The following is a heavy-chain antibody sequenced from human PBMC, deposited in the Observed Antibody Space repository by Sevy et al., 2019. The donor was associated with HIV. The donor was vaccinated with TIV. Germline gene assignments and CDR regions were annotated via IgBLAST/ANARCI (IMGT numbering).Heavy chain of an antibody. CDR2: INEDGSDK. CDR1: GFTFSTYW. J-gene: IGHJ4*02. Sequence: GGSLRLSCAASGFTFSTYWMSWVRQAPGKGLEWVANINEDGSDKYYVDSVKGRFTISRDNAKNSLCLQMNSLRAEDTAVYYCARRWGLESRTRFDYWGQGTLVTVSS. D-gene: IGHD3-16*01. V-gene: IGHV3-7*01. CDR3: ARRWGLESRTRFDY.